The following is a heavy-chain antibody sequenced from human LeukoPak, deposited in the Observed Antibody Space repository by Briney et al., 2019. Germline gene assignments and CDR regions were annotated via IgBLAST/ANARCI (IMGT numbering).Heavy chain of an antibody. V-gene: IGHV3-23*01. CDR2: ISGSGGST. CDR3: AKDYSSSSIPPFDY. CDR1: GFTFSSYA. J-gene: IGHJ4*02. D-gene: IGHD6-6*01. Sequence: GGSLRLSCAASGFTFSSYAMHWVRQAPGKGLEWVSAISGSGGSTYYADSVKGRFTISRDNSKNTLYLQMNSLRAEDTAVYYCAKDYSSSSIPPFDYWGQGTLVTVSS.